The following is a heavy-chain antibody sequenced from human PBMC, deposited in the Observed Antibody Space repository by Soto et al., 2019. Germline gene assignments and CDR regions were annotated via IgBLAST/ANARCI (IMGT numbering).Heavy chain of an antibody. J-gene: IGHJ4*02. CDR1: GFTFTSYA. CDR3: ARDFTGWPPDGVDS. D-gene: IGHD3-16*01. V-gene: IGHV1-18*01. Sequence: QVHLVQSGAEVKMPGASVKVSCKASGFTFTSYAFTWVRQAPGQGLEWMGWISAYNGNTNYARNFRGRVTMTTDSSTSTVYMELGSLTSDDTAVYFCARDFTGWPPDGVDSWGLGTLVSVSA. CDR2: ISAYNGNT.